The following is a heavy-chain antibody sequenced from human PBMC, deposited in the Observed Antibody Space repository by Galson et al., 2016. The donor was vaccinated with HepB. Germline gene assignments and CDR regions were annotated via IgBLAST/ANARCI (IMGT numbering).Heavy chain of an antibody. Sequence: ETLSLTCAVYGGSFSGYYWSWIRQPPGKGLEWIGEISHSGSTNYNPSLKSRVTMSVDTSFSLKLTSVTAADTAVYFCARGRATKADYWGQGTLVTVSS. D-gene: IGHD2-8*01. CDR1: GGSFSGYY. V-gene: IGHV4-34*01. CDR2: ISHSGST. J-gene: IGHJ4*02. CDR3: ARGRATKADY.